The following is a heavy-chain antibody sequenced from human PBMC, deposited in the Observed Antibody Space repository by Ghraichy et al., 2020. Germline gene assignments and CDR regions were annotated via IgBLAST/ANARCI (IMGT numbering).Heavy chain of an antibody. CDR2: ISGLGGST. CDR3: AKDHSGGYPGAYNWFDP. Sequence: GESLNISCAASGFTFSTYAMTWVRQAPGKGLAWVSGISGLGGSTYYADSVKGRFTISRDNSKNTLYLQMNSLRGEDTAIYYCAKDHSGGYPGAYNWFDPWGQGTLVTVSS. D-gene: IGHD1-26*01. J-gene: IGHJ5*02. CDR1: GFTFSTYA. V-gene: IGHV3-23*01.